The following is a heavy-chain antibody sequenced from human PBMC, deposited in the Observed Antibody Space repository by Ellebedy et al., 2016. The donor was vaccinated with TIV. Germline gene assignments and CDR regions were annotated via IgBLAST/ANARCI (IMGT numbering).Heavy chain of an antibody. CDR1: GFTVSSNY. Sequence: GGSLRLXXAASGFTVSSNYMSWVRQAPGKGLEWVSVIYSGGSTYYADSVKGRFTISRDNAKNSLYLQMNSLRAEDTALYYCAMNGYGSLFDYWGQGTLVTVSS. CDR3: AMNGYGSLFDY. J-gene: IGHJ4*02. V-gene: IGHV3-53*05. D-gene: IGHD5-18*01. CDR2: IYSGGST.